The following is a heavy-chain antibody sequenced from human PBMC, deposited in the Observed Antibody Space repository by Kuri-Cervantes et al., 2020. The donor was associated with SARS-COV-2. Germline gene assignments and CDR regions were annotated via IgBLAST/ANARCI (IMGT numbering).Heavy chain of an antibody. Sequence: GGSLRLSCAASGFPXSSYWMSWVRXAPGKGLEWXANIKQDGSEKYYVDSVKGRFTISRDNAKNSLYLQMNSLRAEDTAVYYCARRLKDGPPDYWGQGTLVTVSS. J-gene: IGHJ4*02. CDR2: IKQDGSEK. V-gene: IGHV3-7*01. CDR3: ARRLKDGPPDY. CDR1: GFPXSSYW.